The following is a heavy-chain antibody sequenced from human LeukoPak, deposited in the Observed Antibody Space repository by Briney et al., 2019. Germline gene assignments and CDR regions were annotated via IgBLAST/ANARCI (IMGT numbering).Heavy chain of an antibody. V-gene: IGHV4-34*01. D-gene: IGHD1-14*01. CDR2: INHSGST. Sequence: PSETLSLTCAVYGGSFSGYYWSWIRQPPGKGLEWIGEINHSGSTNYNPSLKSRVTIPVDMSKNQFSLKLSSVTAADTAVYYCARSINWYFDLWGRGTLVTVSS. J-gene: IGHJ2*01. CDR3: ARSINWYFDL. CDR1: GGSFSGYY.